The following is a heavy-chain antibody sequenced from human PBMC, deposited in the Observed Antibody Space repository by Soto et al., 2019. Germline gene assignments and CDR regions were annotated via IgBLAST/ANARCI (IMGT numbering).Heavy chain of an antibody. CDR3: ARGGAGHSPFDY. Sequence: EVQLLESGGGLVQPGGSLRLSCAASGFSFSSYAMSWVRQAPGKGLEWVSVISGSRTYYADSVKGRFTISTDNSKNTLYLQMSSLIAEDTAIYYCARGGAGHSPFDYWGQGTLVTVSS. V-gene: IGHV3-23*01. J-gene: IGHJ4*02. CDR2: ISGSRT. D-gene: IGHD6-19*01. CDR1: GFSFSSYA.